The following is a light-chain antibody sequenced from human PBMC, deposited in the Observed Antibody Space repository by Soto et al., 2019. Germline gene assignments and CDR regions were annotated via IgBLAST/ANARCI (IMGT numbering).Light chain of an antibody. CDR2: EVN. J-gene: IGLJ1*01. Sequence: SVLTQPPSASGSPGQSVAISCTGTSSDVGGYNYVSWYQQHPGKAPKLMIYEVNKRPSGVPDRFSGSKSGNTASLTVSGLQAEDEAHYYCSSYAGSGNVFGTGTKVTV. CDR1: SSDVGGYNY. CDR3: SSYAGSGNV. V-gene: IGLV2-8*01.